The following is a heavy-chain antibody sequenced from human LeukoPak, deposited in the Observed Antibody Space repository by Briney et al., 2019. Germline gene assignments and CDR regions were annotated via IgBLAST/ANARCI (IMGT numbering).Heavy chain of an antibody. CDR3: AKGGRATRLDDAFDI. Sequence: GRSLRLSCAASGFTFDDCAMHWVRRAPGKGLEWVSGVTWNSATIAYADSVKGRFTISRDNAKNSLYLQMNSLRIEDMAFYYCAKGGRATRLDDAFDIWGQGTMVAVSS. D-gene: IGHD6-6*01. V-gene: IGHV3-9*03. J-gene: IGHJ3*02. CDR2: VTWNSATI. CDR1: GFTFDDCA.